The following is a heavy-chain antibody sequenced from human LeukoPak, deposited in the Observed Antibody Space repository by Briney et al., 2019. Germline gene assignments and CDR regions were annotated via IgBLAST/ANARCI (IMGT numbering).Heavy chain of an antibody. CDR2: IHNSDS. CDR3: ARGFYYSGKYDWLDP. J-gene: IGHJ5*02. V-gene: IGHV4-4*08. CDR1: GGSISSYY. D-gene: IGHD1-26*01. Sequence: PSETLSLTCTVSGGSISSYYWHWIRQSPGKGLEWIASIHNSDSNYNPSLRSRAIVSVDTSKNQLSLNVSSVTTADTAVYYCARGFYYSGKYDWLDPWGQGTRVTVSS.